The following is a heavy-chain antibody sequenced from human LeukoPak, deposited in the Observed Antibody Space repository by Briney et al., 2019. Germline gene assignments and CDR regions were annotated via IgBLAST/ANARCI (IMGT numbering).Heavy chain of an antibody. Sequence: PRGSLRLSCAASGFTFSNYAMSWVRQAPGKGLEWVSSLNGRGDSPYYADSVKGRFTISRDNSKNTLYLQMHSLRVEDTAVYYCAKGPHRDYWGQGTLLTVSS. CDR1: GFTFSNYA. CDR3: AKGPHRDY. J-gene: IGHJ4*02. CDR2: LNGRGDSP. V-gene: IGHV3-23*01.